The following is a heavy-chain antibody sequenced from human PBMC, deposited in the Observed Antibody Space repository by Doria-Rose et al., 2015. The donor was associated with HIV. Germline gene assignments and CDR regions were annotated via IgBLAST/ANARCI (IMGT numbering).Heavy chain of an antibody. CDR3: ARIKSSRWYHKYYFDF. D-gene: IGHD6-13*01. Sequence: QVTLKESGPVLVTPTETLTLTCTVSGVSLSSPGMGVSWIRQPPGKALEWLANTFSDDERSYKTSLQSRLTISRGTSKSQVVLTMTDMDPVDTATYYCARIKSSRWYHKYYFDFWGQGTLVIVSA. J-gene: IGHJ4*02. CDR1: GVSLSSPGMG. V-gene: IGHV2-26*01. CDR2: TFSDDER.